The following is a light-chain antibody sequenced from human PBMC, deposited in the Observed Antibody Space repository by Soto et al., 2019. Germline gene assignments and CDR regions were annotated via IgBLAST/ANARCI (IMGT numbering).Light chain of an antibody. CDR1: SSDVGGYDY. V-gene: IGLV2-8*01. J-gene: IGLJ3*02. Sequence: QSALTQPPSASGSPGQSVTVSCTGTSSDVGGYDYVSWYQHHPGKAPKLIIYEVSKRPSGVPDRFSGSKSGNTASLTVSGLQAEDEADYYCSSYGGSKNGVFGGGTKLTVL. CDR3: SSYGGSKNGV. CDR2: EVS.